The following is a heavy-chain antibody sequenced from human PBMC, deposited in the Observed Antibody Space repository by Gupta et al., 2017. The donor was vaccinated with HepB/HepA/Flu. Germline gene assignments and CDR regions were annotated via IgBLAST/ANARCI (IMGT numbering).Heavy chain of an antibody. CDR3: ARDSGPGFGSGYYTPAATGVLDN. J-gene: IGHJ4*01. D-gene: IGHD3-3*01. CDR1: GYALPAYD. Sequence: QAHLAQSGPEVKRPGASVQVSCKTSGYALPAYDIHWVRQAPGQGLELMGWINPNSGDTNYEQKVQGWVTMSRDMSSGTAYLEVNSLKSDDTAVYFCARDSGPGFGSGYYTPAATGVLDNWGHGTLGTVPS. V-gene: IGHV1-2*04. CDR2: INPNSGDT.